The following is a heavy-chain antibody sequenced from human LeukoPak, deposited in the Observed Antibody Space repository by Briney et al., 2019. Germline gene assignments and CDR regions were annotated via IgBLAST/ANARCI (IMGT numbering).Heavy chain of an antibody. V-gene: IGHV1-24*01. CDR1: GYTLTELS. CDR2: LVPGVGET. Sequence: ASVKVSCKVSGYTLTELSMHWVRQAPGKGLEWMVGLVPGVGETIYAQKHQGRVTMTEDTSTDTAYMQLSSRRSEDTAVYYCAPHLGAGPPGDYWGQGTLVTVSS. J-gene: IGHJ4*02. D-gene: IGHD1-26*01. CDR3: APHLGAGPPGDY.